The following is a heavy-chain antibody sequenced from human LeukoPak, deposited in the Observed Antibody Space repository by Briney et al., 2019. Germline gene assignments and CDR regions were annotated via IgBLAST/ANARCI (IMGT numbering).Heavy chain of an antibody. J-gene: IGHJ3*02. D-gene: IGHD1-14*01. CDR1: GGSIRSYY. CDR2: TYYSGST. Sequence: SETLSLTCTVSGGSIRSYYWSWIRQPPGKGLEWMGNTYYSGSTNYNPSLKSRVTISVDTSKNQFSLKLSSVTAADTAVYYCARGPFGPGAFDIWGQGTMVAVSS. CDR3: ARGPFGPGAFDI. V-gene: IGHV4-59*01.